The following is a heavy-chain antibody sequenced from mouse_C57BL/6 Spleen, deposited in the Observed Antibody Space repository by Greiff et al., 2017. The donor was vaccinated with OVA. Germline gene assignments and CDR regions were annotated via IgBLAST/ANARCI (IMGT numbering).Heavy chain of an antibody. D-gene: IGHD1-1*01. CDR1: GFTFSSYG. J-gene: IGHJ1*03. CDR2: ISSGGSYT. CDR3: AGRITTVVATWYFDV. V-gene: IGHV5-6*02. Sequence: EVKVVESGGDLVKPGGSLKLSCAASGFTFSSYGMSWVRQTPDKRLEWVATISSGGSYTYYPDSVKGRFTISRDNAKNTLYLQMSSLKSENTAKYYCAGRITTVVATWYFDVWGTGTTVTVSS.